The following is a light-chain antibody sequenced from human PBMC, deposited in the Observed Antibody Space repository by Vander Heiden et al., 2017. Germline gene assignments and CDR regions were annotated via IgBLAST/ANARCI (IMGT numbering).Light chain of an antibody. Sequence: EIVMTQSPVPLSVSPGERATLSCRASESVTTNLAWYQQKPGQAPRLLIYGACTRAPGVPDRLSGSGSGTEFTLTINSLQSEDFAVYYCQQYNNWPPLTFGGGTKVEIK. CDR3: QQYNNWPPLT. J-gene: IGKJ4*01. CDR2: GAC. V-gene: IGKV3-15*01. CDR1: ESVTTN.